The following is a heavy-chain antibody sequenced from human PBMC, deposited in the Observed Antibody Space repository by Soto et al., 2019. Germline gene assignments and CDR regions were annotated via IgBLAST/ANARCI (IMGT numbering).Heavy chain of an antibody. J-gene: IGHJ4*02. CDR3: ARDTHYYDSSGAWYYFDY. D-gene: IGHD3-22*01. Sequence: GASVKVSCKASGYTFTSYYMHWVRQAPGQGLEWMGIINPSGGSTSYAQKFQGRVTTTRDTSTSTVYMELSSLRSEDTAVYYCARDTHYYDSSGAWYYFDYWGQGTLVTVSS. CDR2: INPSGGST. CDR1: GYTFTSYY. V-gene: IGHV1-46*01.